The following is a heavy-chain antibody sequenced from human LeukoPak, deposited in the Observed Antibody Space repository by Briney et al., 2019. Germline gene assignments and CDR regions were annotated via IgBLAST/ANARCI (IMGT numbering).Heavy chain of an antibody. CDR1: GFKFMSYS. Sequence: GGSLRLSCAASGFKFMSYSMNWVRQAPGKGLEWVSSISSSSSYIYYADSVKGRFTISRDNAKNSLYLQMNSLRAEDTAVYYCARDRSCSSTSCYRGNFQHWGQGTLVTVSS. CDR3: ARDRSCSSTSCYRGNFQH. CDR2: ISSSSSYI. D-gene: IGHD2-2*01. V-gene: IGHV3-21*01. J-gene: IGHJ1*01.